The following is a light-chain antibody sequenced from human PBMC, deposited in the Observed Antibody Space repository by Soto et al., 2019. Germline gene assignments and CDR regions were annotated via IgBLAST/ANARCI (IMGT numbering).Light chain of an antibody. CDR1: QSVTSN. Sequence: EIVMTQSPVTMSVSPGDRATLSCRASQSVTSNLAWYQHKPGQTPNLLIYVASTRATGIPARFSGSGSGTEFTLTISSLQSEDFAVYYCQQYNVWPLTFGGGTKVEFK. CDR3: QQYNVWPLT. V-gene: IGKV3-15*01. CDR2: VAS. J-gene: IGKJ4*01.